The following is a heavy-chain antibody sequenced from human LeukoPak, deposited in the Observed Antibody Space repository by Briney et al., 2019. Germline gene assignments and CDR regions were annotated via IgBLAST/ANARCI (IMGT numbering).Heavy chain of an antibody. CDR2: IYHSGST. J-gene: IGHJ4*02. CDR3: ARERGLQLWLDY. Sequence: PSQTLSLTCAVSGGSISSGGYSWSWIRQPPGKGLEWIGYIYHSGSTYYNPSLKSRVTVSVDRSKNQFSLKLSSVTAADTAVYYCARERGLQLWLDYWGQGTLVTVSS. V-gene: IGHV4-30-2*01. D-gene: IGHD5-18*01. CDR1: GGSISSGGYS.